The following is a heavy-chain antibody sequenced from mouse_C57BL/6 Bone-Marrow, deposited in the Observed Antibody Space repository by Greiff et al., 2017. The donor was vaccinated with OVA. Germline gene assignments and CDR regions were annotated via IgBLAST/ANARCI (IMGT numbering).Heavy chain of an antibody. Sequence: EVQVVESGAGLVKPGGSLKLSCAASGFTFSSYAMSWVRQTPEKRLEWVAYISSGGGDIYYEDNVKGRFTISRDNAMNTRYLQMSILKSDDTAMYYGTSDDYGSSYVGPWFAYWGQGTLVTVSA. CDR2: ISSGGGDI. D-gene: IGHD1-1*01. J-gene: IGHJ3*01. CDR1: GFTFSSYA. CDR3: TSDDYGSSYVGPWFAY. V-gene: IGHV5-9-1*02.